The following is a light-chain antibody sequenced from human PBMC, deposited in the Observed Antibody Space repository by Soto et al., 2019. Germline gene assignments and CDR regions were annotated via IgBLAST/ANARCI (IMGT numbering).Light chain of an antibody. J-gene: IGKJ5*01. CDR3: QKHGTSPIT. V-gene: IGKV3-20*01. CDR2: GAS. Sequence: EIVLTQSPDTLSLSPVERSTLSCRASQTVIHNHLAWHQQKPGQTPRLLVYGASSRATGIPDRFSGSGSGTDFTLTISRLEPEDFAVYYCQKHGTSPITFGQGTRLEIK. CDR1: QTVIHNH.